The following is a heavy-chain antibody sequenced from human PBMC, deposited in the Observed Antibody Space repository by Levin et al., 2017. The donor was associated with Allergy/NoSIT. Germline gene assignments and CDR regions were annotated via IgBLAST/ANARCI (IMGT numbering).Heavy chain of an antibody. Sequence: GESLKISCAGSGFTFSTYWMHWVRQDPGKGLVWVSRINGDGSITNYADSVKGRFTISRDNPKNTLHLQMNSLRPEDTAVYYCARGFDTNAFDIWGQGTMVTVSS. CDR1: GFTFSTYW. D-gene: IGHD3-10*01. V-gene: IGHV3-74*01. J-gene: IGHJ3*02. CDR3: ARGFDTNAFDI. CDR2: INGDGSIT.